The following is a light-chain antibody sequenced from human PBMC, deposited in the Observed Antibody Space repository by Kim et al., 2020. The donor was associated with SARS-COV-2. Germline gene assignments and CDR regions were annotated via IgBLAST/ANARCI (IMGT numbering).Light chain of an antibody. CDR3: SSYAATYRV. CDR2: DVS. J-gene: IGLJ2*01. Sequence: PGQSVTLSCTGTSSDVGGYNYVSWYQQFPGKVPKLIIFDVSQRPSGVPDRFSGSKSGNTASLTISGLQAEDEADYYCSSYAATYRVFGGGTKLTVL. CDR1: SSDVGGYNY. V-gene: IGLV2-11*01.